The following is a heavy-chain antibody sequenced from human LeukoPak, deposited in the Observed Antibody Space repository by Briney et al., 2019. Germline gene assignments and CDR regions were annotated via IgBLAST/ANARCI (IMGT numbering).Heavy chain of an antibody. D-gene: IGHD2-15*01. CDR1: GFTFSSYE. V-gene: IGHV3-48*03. J-gene: IGHJ6*02. Sequence: GGSLRLSCAASGFTFSSYEMNWVRQAPGKGLEWVSYISNSGSTTYYADSVKGRFTISRDNAKNSLYLQMNSLRAEDTAVYYCVLSWSYDMDVWGQGTTVTVSS. CDR3: VLSWSYDMDV. CDR2: ISNSGSTT.